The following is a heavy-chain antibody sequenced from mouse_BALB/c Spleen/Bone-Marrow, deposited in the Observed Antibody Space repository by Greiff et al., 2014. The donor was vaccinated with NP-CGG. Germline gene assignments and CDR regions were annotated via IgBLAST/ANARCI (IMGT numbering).Heavy chain of an antibody. CDR3: TRDRGVQGYAMDY. J-gene: IGHJ4*01. Sequence: VQLKESGGGLVKPGGSLKLSCAASGFTFSDFYMYWVRQTPEKRLEWVATISDGGSYIYYPDSVKRRFTISRDDAKNNLYLQMSSLKSEDTAMYYCTRDRGVQGYAMDYWGQGTSVTVSS. D-gene: IGHD2-14*01. V-gene: IGHV5-4*02. CDR2: ISDGGSYI. CDR1: GFTFSDFY.